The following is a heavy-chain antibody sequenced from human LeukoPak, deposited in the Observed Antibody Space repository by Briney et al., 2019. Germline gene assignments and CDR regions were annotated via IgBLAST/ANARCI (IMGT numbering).Heavy chain of an antibody. CDR2: IKEDGSEK. CDR3: AKVGTRDWYFDL. V-gene: IGHV3-7*01. J-gene: IGHJ2*01. CDR1: GFTFSNYW. Sequence: GGSLRLSCAASGFTFSNYWMSWVRQAPGKGLECVANIKEDGSEKYYVDSVKGRFTISRDNAKNSLYLQMNSLRAEDTAVYYCAKVGTRDWYFDLWGRGTLVTVAS. D-gene: IGHD1-7*01.